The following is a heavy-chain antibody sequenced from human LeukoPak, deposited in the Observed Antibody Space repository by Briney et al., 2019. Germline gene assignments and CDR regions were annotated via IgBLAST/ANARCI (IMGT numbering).Heavy chain of an antibody. V-gene: IGHV3-11*04. CDR2: ITSGGSSI. J-gene: IGHJ4*02. Sequence: PGGSLRLSCAASGFIFRDYSMTWIRQAPGKGLEWLSYITSGGSSISYADSVKGRFTVSRDNAKNSLYLQMNSLRVNDTAVYYCASAGSAGSCYSWGRGTLVTVSS. CDR3: ASAGSAGSCYS. CDR1: GFIFRDYS. D-gene: IGHD2-15*01.